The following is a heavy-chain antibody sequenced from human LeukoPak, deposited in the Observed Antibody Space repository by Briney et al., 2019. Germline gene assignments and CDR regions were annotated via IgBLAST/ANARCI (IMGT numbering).Heavy chain of an antibody. D-gene: IGHD1-1*01. CDR1: GFTFSTYA. Sequence: GGSLRLSCAASGFTFSTYAMIWVRQAPGKGLEWVSAISGSGVGTYYADSVKGRFTISRDNSKNTLYLQMNSLRAEDTAVYYCASRGYYYYGMDVWGQGTTVTVSS. J-gene: IGHJ6*02. V-gene: IGHV3-23*01. CDR3: ASRGYYYYGMDV. CDR2: ISGSGVGT.